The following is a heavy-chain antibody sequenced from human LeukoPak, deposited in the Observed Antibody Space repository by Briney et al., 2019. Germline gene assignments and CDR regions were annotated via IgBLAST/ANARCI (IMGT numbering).Heavy chain of an antibody. CDR2: ISGGHGGT. J-gene: IGHJ4*02. D-gene: IGHD1/OR15-1a*01. CDR3: AKGQYASGWNSGNY. Sequence: GGSLRLSCAASGFTLSSYAMSWVRQAPGKGLEWVSSISGGHGGTYYADSVKGRFTISRDDSKNTLYLQVNSLRAEDTAVYYCAKGQYASGWNSGNYWGQGTLVTVSS. V-gene: IGHV3-23*01. CDR1: GFTLSSYA.